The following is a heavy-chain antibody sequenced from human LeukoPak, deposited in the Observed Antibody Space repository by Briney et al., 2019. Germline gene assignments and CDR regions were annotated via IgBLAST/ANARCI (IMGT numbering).Heavy chain of an antibody. CDR1: GFTFSSYA. V-gene: IGHV3-23*01. CDR2: ITGSGGTT. D-gene: IGHD3-10*01. CDR3: AKGRGSGTYTGDF. J-gene: IGHJ4*02. Sequence: GGSLRLSCAASGFTFSSYAMSWVRQAPGKGLEWVSAITGSGGTTFYADSVKGRSTISRDNSKNTLYLQMNNLRAEDTAVYYCAKGRGSGTYTGDFWGQGTLVTVSS.